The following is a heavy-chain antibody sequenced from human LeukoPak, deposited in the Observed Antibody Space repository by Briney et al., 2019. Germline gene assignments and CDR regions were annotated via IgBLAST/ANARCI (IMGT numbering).Heavy chain of an antibody. D-gene: IGHD5-24*01. V-gene: IGHV3-48*03. J-gene: IGHJ3*02. CDR2: ISSSGSTI. CDR3: ARLMATTDHDAFDI. CDR1: GFTFSSYE. Sequence: PGGSLRLSCAVSGFTFSSYEMNWVRQAPGKGLEWVSYISSSGSTIYYADSVKGRFTISRDNAKNSLYLQMNSLRAEDTAVYYCARLMATTDHDAFDIWGQGTMVTVSS.